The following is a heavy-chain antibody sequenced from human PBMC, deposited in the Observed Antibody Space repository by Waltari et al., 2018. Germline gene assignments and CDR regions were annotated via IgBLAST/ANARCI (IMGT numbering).Heavy chain of an antibody. D-gene: IGHD3-10*01. Sequence: QVQLVQAGAEVRKPGASVKVSCKASGYTFTHYDINCLRQAPGQGPEGMAWINPNSGNRGYAQKFQDRVTMTRDTSTGTASMELSSLTSEDTAVYYCARGAFYYGPAIIYEPRRRNQYFRYGMDVWGQGTTVSVSS. V-gene: IGHV1-8*01. CDR3: ARGAFYYGPAIIYEPRRRNQYFRYGMDV. CDR1: GYTFTHYD. CDR2: INPNSGNR. J-gene: IGHJ6*02.